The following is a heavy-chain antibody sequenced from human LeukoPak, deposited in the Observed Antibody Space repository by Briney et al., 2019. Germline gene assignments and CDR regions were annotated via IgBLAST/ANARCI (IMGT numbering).Heavy chain of an antibody. J-gene: IGHJ3*02. Sequence: PSETLSLTCTVSGDSISSSSFYGAWIRQPPGKGLEYIGSVFYSGSTYYNPSLRSRVPFSVDTSKNQFSLKLTSVTAADTAVYYCARLDKRVHNTFDIWGQGTMVTVSS. D-gene: IGHD3-9*01. CDR2: VFYSGST. CDR3: ARLDKRVHNTFDI. V-gene: IGHV4-39*01. CDR1: GDSISSSSFY.